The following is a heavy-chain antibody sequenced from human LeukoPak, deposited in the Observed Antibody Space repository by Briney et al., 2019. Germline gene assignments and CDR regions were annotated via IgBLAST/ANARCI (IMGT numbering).Heavy chain of an antibody. CDR1: GFTFSSYW. Sequence: GGSLRLSCAASGFTFSSYWMSWVRQAPGKGLEWVANIKQDGSEKYYVDSVKGRFTVSRDNAKNSLYLQMNSLRAEDTAVYYCASDYSGSYYFDYWGQGTLVTVSS. CDR3: ASDYSGSYYFDY. CDR2: IKQDGSEK. J-gene: IGHJ4*02. V-gene: IGHV3-7*01. D-gene: IGHD1-26*01.